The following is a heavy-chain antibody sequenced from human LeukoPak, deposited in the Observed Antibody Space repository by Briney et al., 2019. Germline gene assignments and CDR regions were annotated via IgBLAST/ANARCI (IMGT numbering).Heavy chain of an antibody. CDR3: ARVGSCSGGSCYALNWFDP. J-gene: IGHJ5*02. V-gene: IGHV4-38-2*01. Sequence: SETLSLTCAVSGYSISSGYYWGWIRQPPGKGLEWIGSIYHSGSTYYNPSLKSRVTISVDTSKNQFSLKLSSVTAADTAVHYCARVGSCSGGSCYALNWFDPWGQGTLVTVSS. CDR2: IYHSGST. CDR1: GYSISSGYY. D-gene: IGHD2-15*01.